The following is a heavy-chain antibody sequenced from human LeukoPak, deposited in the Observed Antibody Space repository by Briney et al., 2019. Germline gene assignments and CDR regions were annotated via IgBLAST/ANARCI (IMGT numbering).Heavy chain of an antibody. Sequence: SETLSLTCAVYGGSFSGYYWSWIRRPPGKGLEGIGEINHSGSTNYNPSLKSRVTISVDTSKNQFSLKLSSVTAADTAVYYCASCSLAVAAPRWFDPWGQGTLVTVSS. D-gene: IGHD6-19*01. CDR2: INHSGST. J-gene: IGHJ5*02. CDR1: GGSFSGYY. CDR3: ASCSLAVAAPRWFDP. V-gene: IGHV4-34*01.